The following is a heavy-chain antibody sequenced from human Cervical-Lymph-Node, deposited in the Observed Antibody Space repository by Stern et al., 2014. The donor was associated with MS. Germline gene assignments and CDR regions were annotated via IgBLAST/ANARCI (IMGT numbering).Heavy chain of an antibody. D-gene: IGHD6-13*01. CDR3: ARDSSTWYAYFDY. Sequence: QVQLVESGGGLVKPGGSLRLSCAASGFTFSDYYMYWIRQAPGKGLEFVAYITTSGSTVSYADSVRGRFTISRDNAQNSVYLQMNSLTAEDTAIYYCARDSSTWYAYFDYWGQGTQVTVSS. J-gene: IGHJ4*02. V-gene: IGHV3-11*01. CDR2: ITTSGSTV. CDR1: GFTFSDYY.